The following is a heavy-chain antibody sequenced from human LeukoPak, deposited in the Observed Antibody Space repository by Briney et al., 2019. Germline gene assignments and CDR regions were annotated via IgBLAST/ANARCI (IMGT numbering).Heavy chain of an antibody. CDR2: INHGGST. J-gene: IGHJ4*02. V-gene: IGHV4-34*01. CDR1: GGSFSGYS. CDR3: ARGTNYYDSSGYSATFDY. D-gene: IGHD3-22*01. Sequence: SETLSLTCTVYGGSFSGYSWSWIRQPPGKGLEWIGEINHGGSTNYNPSLKSRVTISVDTSKNQFSLKLSSVTAADTAVYNCARGTNYYDSSGYSATFDYWGQGTLVTVSS.